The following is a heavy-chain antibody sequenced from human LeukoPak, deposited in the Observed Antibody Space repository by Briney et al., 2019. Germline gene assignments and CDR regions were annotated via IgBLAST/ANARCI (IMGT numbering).Heavy chain of an antibody. Sequence: GGSLRLSCAASGFTFSSYAMSWVRQAAGKGLEWVSAISGSGGSTYYADSVKGRFIISSDNSKNTLYLQMNSLRAEVTAVYYCAKVRLSGSYYFDYWGQGTLVTVSS. D-gene: IGHD1-26*01. CDR3: AKVRLSGSYYFDY. J-gene: IGHJ4*02. CDR2: ISGSGGST. CDR1: GFTFSSYA. V-gene: IGHV3-23*01.